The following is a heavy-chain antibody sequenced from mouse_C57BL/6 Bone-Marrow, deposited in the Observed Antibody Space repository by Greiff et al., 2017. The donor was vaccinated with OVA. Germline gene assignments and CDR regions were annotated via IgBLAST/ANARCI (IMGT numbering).Heavy chain of an antibody. CDR2: INPSNGGT. V-gene: IGHV1-53*01. CDR3: ARRRFYYGNYFYYAMDY. D-gene: IGHD2-1*01. Sequence: QVQLQQPGTELVKPGASVKLSCKASGYTFTSYWMHWVKQRPGQGLEWIGNINPSNGGTNYNEKFKSKATLTVDKSSSTAYMQLSSLTSEDSAVYYCARRRFYYGNYFYYAMDYWGQGTSVTVSS. J-gene: IGHJ4*01. CDR1: GYTFTSYW.